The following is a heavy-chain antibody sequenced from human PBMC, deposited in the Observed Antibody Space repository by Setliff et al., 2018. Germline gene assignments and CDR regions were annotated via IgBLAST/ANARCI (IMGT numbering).Heavy chain of an antibody. CDR2: ISYDGSNK. J-gene: IGHJ6*02. D-gene: IGHD3-10*01. Sequence: GGSLRLSCAASGFTFSSYGMHWVRQAPGKGLEWVAVISYDGSNKYYADSVKGRFTISRDNSKNTLYLQMNSLRAEDTAVYYCAKDRSGSRAYYYYGMDVWGQGTTVTVSS. CDR3: AKDRSGSRAYYYYGMDV. CDR1: GFTFSSYG. V-gene: IGHV3-30*18.